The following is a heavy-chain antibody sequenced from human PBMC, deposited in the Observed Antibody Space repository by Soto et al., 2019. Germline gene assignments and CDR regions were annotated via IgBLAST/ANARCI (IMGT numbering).Heavy chain of an antibody. V-gene: IGHV4-39*07. J-gene: IGHJ4*02. D-gene: IGHD2-15*01. CDR3: ARERHCSGGSCYSGNFDY. CDR1: GGSISSSSYY. Sequence: LSETLSVTCTVSGGSISSSSYYWGWIRQPPGKGLEWIGRIYYSGSTYYNPSLKSRVTISVDTSKNQFSLKLSSVTAADTAVFYCARERHCSGGSCYSGNFDYWGQGTLVTVSS. CDR2: IYYSGST.